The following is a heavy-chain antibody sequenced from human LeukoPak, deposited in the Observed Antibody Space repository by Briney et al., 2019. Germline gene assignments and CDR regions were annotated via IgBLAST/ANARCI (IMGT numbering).Heavy chain of an antibody. V-gene: IGHV1-2*02. CDR2: ISPKSGGS. Sequence: GASVKVSCKASGYTFTAYYIHWVRQAPGQGLEWMVWISPKSGGSNYAQQFQGRVTMTRDTSISTVYMELSSLTSDDTAVYYCARDYGGDLGYHYMGVWAKGTTVTVSS. J-gene: IGHJ6*03. D-gene: IGHD4-23*01. CDR3: ARDYGGDLGYHYMGV. CDR1: GYTFTAYY.